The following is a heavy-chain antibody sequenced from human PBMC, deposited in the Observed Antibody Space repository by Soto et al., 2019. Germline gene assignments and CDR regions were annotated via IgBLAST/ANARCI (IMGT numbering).Heavy chain of an antibody. V-gene: IGHV1-18*01. CDR1: GYTFSDYG. J-gene: IGHJ4*02. Sequence: QVQLVQSGAGVKKPGASVKVSCKASGYTFSDYGVSWVRQAPGQGLEWMGWISSKNGNTNFAQKLRGRVTMTTDPSTSTVYMELRSLRPDDTAVYYCAREPPETPPDYWGQGTLVTVSS. CDR3: AREPPETPPDY. CDR2: ISSKNGNT.